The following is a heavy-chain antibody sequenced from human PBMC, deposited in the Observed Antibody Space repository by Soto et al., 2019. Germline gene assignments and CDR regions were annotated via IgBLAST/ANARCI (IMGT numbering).Heavy chain of an antibody. V-gene: IGHV3-7*01. CDR2: IKEDGSEQ. Sequence: GGSLRLSCAASGFIFSTYWMTWVRQAPGRGLEWVANIKEDGSEQYYVDSVKGRFIISRDNAKNSLYLQMNSLRAEDTALYYCASWYNYNLGHYWGQGTLVTVSS. J-gene: IGHJ4*02. CDR3: ASWYNYNLGHY. D-gene: IGHD1-20*01. CDR1: GFIFSTYW.